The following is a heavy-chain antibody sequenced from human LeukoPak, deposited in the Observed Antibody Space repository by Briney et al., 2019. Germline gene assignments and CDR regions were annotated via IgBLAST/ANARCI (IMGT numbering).Heavy chain of an antibody. V-gene: IGHV3-23*01. CDR1: GFTFSSYA. J-gene: IGHJ4*02. CDR2: ISGSGGST. Sequence: GGSLRLSCAASGFTFSSYAMSWVRQAPGKGLEWVSAISGSGGSTYYADSVKGRFTVSRDNSKNTLYLQMNSLRAEDTAVYYCANYYDSSGSSYFDYWGQGTLVTVSS. D-gene: IGHD3-22*01. CDR3: ANYYDSSGSSYFDY.